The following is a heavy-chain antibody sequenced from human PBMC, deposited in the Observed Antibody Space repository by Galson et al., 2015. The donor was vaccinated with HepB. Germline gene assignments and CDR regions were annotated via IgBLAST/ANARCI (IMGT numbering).Heavy chain of an antibody. D-gene: IGHD4-23*01. CDR1: GLRFSDHY. CDR3: ARSEVTTVVTDFDS. V-gene: IGHV3-72*01. J-gene: IGHJ4*02. Sequence: SLRLSCAASGLRFSDHYVDWVRQAPGKGLEWVGRSRNRARGYSTAYAVSVRGRFTVSRDDSKNSVFLQMNRLRSEDTAVYYCARSEVTTVVTDFDSWGQGTLVTVSP. CDR2: SRNRARGYST.